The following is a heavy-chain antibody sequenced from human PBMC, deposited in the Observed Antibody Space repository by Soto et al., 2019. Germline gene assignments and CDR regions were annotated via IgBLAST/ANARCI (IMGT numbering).Heavy chain of an antibody. CDR3: ARDRAGTGDYYYYGMDV. V-gene: IGHV3-53*04. CDR1: GFTATSTY. Sequence: PEVSLRHSCPSSGFTATSTYMSWLRQAPGKGLQRVSVIYSGGSTYYADSVKGRFTISRHNSKNTLYLQMNSLRAEDTAVYYCARDRAGTGDYYYYGMDVWGQGTTVTISS. J-gene: IGHJ6*02. D-gene: IGHD6-13*01. CDR2: IYSGGST.